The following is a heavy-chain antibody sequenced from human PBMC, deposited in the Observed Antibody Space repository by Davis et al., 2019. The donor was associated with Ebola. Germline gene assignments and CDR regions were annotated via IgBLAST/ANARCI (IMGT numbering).Heavy chain of an antibody. D-gene: IGHD3-3*01. Sequence: GESLKISCKGSGYSFTSYWIGWVRQMPGKGLEWMGIIYPGDSDTRYSPSFQGQVTISADKSISTAYLQWSSLKASDTAMYYCARALGFLEWLPGRFDPWGQGTLVTVSS. CDR1: GYSFTSYW. CDR2: IYPGDSDT. CDR3: ARALGFLEWLPGRFDP. J-gene: IGHJ5*02. V-gene: IGHV5-51*01.